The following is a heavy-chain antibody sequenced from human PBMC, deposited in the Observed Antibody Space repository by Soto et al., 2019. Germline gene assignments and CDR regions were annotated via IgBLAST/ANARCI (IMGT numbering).Heavy chain of an antibody. CDR3: ARQPQYCSSTSCYHGTWDYYYGTDV. Sequence: PGESLKISCKGSGYSFTSYWISWVRQMPGKGLEWMGRIDPSDSYTNYSPSFQGHVTISADKSISTAYLQWSSLKASDTAMYYCARQPQYCSSTSCYHGTWDYYYGTDVWGQGTTVTVSS. J-gene: IGHJ6*02. V-gene: IGHV5-10-1*01. CDR1: GYSFTSYW. D-gene: IGHD2-2*01. CDR2: IDPSDSYT.